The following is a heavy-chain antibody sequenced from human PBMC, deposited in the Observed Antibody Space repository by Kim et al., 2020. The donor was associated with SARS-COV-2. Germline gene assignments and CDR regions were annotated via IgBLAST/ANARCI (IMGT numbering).Heavy chain of an antibody. CDR3: ARVHRVWLHYPAHGYFDL. CDR2: IYYSGST. J-gene: IGHJ2*01. V-gene: IGHV4-59*01. Sequence: SETLSLTCTVSGGSISSYYWSWIRQPPGKGLEWIGYIYYSGSTNYNPSLKSRVTISVDTSKNQFSLKLRSVTASDTAVYSCARVHRVWLHYPAHGYFDL. D-gene: IGHD3-22*01. CDR1: GGSISSYY.